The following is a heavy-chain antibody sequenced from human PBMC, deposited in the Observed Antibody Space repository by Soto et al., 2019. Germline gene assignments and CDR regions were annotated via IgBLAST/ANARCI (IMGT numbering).Heavy chain of an antibody. J-gene: IGHJ6*02. V-gene: IGHV3-30*18. CDR3: AKRPTYYDFWSGYHASYYYGMDV. D-gene: IGHD3-3*01. CDR1: GFTFSSYA. Sequence: PGGSLRLSCAASGFTFSSYAMHWVRQAPGKGLEGVAVISYDGSNKYYADSVKGRLTISRDHSKNTLYMQMNSLRAEDTAVYYCAKRPTYYDFWSGYHASYYYGMDVWGQGTTVTVS. CDR2: ISYDGSNK.